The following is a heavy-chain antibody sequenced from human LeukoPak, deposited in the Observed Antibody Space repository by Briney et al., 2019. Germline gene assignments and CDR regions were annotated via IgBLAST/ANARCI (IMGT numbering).Heavy chain of an antibody. CDR3: ARYPISLYYGSGSYAGD. CDR2: IYYSGST. CDR1: GGSISSSSYY. V-gene: IGHV4-39*01. D-gene: IGHD3-10*01. J-gene: IGHJ4*02. Sequence: NPSETLSLTCTVSGGSISSSSYYWGWIRQPPGKGLEWIGSIYYSGSTYYNPSLKSRITISVDTSKNQFSLKLSSVTAADTAVYYCARYPISLYYGSGSYAGDWGQGTLVTVSS.